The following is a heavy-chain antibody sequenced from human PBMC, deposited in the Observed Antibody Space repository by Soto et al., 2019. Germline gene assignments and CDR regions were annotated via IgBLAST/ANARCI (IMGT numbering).Heavy chain of an antibody. Sequence: SVKVSCKASGGTFSSYAISWVRQAPGQGLEWMGGIIPIFGTANYAQKFQGRVTITADESTSTAYMELSSLRSEDTAVYYCVRATDYSKDFPGYWGQGTLVTVSS. CDR3: VRATDYSKDFPGY. CDR2: IIPIFGTA. CDR1: GGTFSSYA. J-gene: IGHJ4*02. D-gene: IGHD4-4*01. V-gene: IGHV1-69*13.